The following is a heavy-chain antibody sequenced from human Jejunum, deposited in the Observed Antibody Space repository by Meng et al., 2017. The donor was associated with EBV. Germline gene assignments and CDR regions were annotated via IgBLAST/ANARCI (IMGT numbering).Heavy chain of an antibody. V-gene: IGHV3-23*04. CDR2: ISQSGDSI. Sequence: VGAGGALVQLGGSLRLSCAASGFTFSSYVMSCVRQAPGKGLEWVSTISQSGDSIYYADSVKGRFTISRDNSKNSLYLQMSSLRVEDTAVYYCAKDRDDYGDYCFDYWGQGTLVTVSS. CDR1: GFTFSSYV. CDR3: AKDRDDYGDYCFDY. D-gene: IGHD4-17*01. J-gene: IGHJ4*02.